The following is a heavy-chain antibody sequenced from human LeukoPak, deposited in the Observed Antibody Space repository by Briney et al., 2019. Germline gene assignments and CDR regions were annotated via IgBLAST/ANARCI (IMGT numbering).Heavy chain of an antibody. CDR1: GYTFTGYY. CDR3: ARNPPIWFGESLDAFDI. Sequence: ASVKVSCKASGYTFTGYYMHWVRQAPGQGLEWMGWINPNSGGTNYAQKFQGRVTMTRDTSISTAYMELSSLRSEDTAVYYCARNPPIWFGESLDAFDIWGQGTMVTVSS. J-gene: IGHJ3*02. V-gene: IGHV1-2*02. D-gene: IGHD3-10*01. CDR2: INPNSGGT.